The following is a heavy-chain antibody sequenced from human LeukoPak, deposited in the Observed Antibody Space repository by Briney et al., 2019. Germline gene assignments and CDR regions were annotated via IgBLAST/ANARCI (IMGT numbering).Heavy chain of an antibody. V-gene: IGHV4-59*08. CDR2: IYYSGST. D-gene: IGHD3-10*01. CDR1: GGSISSYY. CDR3: ARQRHLGGIEWYFDF. J-gene: IGHJ4*02. Sequence: SETLSLTCTVSGGSISSYYWSWIRQPPGKGLEWIGYIYYSGSTNYNPSLKSRVTISVDTSKNQFSLKLSSVTAADTAVYYCARQRHLGGIEWYFDFWGQGALVTVSS.